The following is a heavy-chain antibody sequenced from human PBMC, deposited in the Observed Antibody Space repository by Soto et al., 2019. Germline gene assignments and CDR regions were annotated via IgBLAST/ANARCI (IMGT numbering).Heavy chain of an antibody. CDR3: ARTRSFTLGFYCDGMDV. J-gene: IGHJ6*02. V-gene: IGHV5-51*01. Sequence: GDSLKISCPGSGYSFASYWIGWVRQMPGKDLEWMGITYPGDSDTRYSPSFQGQVTISADKSLRTAYLQWTSLKASDTALYYCARTRSFTLGFYCDGMDVWGQGTTVNVSS. CDR1: GYSFASYW. D-gene: IGHD6-6*01. CDR2: TYPGDSDT.